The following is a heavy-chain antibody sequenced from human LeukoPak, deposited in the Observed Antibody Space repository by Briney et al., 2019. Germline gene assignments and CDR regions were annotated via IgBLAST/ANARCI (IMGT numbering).Heavy chain of an antibody. V-gene: IGHV5-51*01. CDR1: GYSFTSYW. CDR3: ARRTPNYNYDY. J-gene: IGHJ4*02. Sequence: GESLKISCKGSGYSFTSYWIGWVRQMPGKGLEWMGIIYPGDSDTRYSPSSQGQVTISADKSIGTAYLQWSSLKASDTAMYYCARRTPNYNYDYWGQGTLVTVSS. CDR2: IYPGDSDT. D-gene: IGHD3-10*01.